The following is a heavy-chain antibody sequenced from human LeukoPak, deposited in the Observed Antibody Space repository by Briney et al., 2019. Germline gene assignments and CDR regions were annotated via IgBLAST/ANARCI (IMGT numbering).Heavy chain of an antibody. J-gene: IGHJ4*02. CDR2: ISGSGGST. CDR1: GFTFSSYA. Sequence: GGSLRLSCAASGFTFSSYAMSWVRQAPGKGLEWVSAISGSGGSTYYADSVKGRFTISRDNSKNTLYLQMNSLRAEDAAVYYCAKAGGVWGTFDYWGQGTLVTVSS. CDR3: AKAGGVWGTFDY. V-gene: IGHV3-23*01. D-gene: IGHD3-16*01.